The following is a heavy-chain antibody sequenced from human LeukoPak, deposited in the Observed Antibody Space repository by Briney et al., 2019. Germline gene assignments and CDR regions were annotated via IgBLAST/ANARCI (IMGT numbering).Heavy chain of an antibody. J-gene: IGHJ4*02. CDR2: IIPIFGTA. D-gene: IGHD3-10*01. CDR1: GGTFSSYA. Sequence: SVKVSCKASGGTFSSYAISWVRQAPGQGLEWMGGIIPIFGTANYAQKFQGRVTITADESTSTAYMELSSLRSEDTAVYYCARSGYYYGSGSYTTTYYFDYWGQGTLVTVSS. CDR3: ARSGYYYGSGSYTTTYYFDY. V-gene: IGHV1-69*13.